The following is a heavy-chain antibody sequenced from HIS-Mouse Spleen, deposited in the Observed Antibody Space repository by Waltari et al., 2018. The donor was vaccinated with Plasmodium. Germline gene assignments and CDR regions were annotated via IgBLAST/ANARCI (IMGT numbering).Heavy chain of an antibody. J-gene: IGHJ2*01. CDR2: IQHSGST. D-gene: IGHD3-10*01. CDR1: GGSFSGYY. Sequence: QVQLQQWGAGLLKPSETLSLTCAVYGGSFSGYYWIWIRQPPGKGLEWIGEIQHSGSTNDNPSLKSRVTISVDTSKNQFSLKLSSVTAADTAVYYCARGRVLGTSSGYFDLWGRGTLVTVSS. V-gene: IGHV4-34*01. CDR3: ARGRVLGTSSGYFDL.